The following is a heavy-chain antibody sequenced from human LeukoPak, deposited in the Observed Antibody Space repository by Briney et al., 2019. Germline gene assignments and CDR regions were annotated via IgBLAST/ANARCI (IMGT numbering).Heavy chain of an antibody. CDR1: GGSFSGYY. CDR2: INHSGST. V-gene: IGHV4-34*01. Sequence: SETLSLTCAVYGGSFSGYYWSWIRQPPGKGLEWIGEINHSGSTNYNPSLTSRVTISVDTSMNHFSLKLSSVTAADTAVYYCATREYSSSWYLKSNWFDPWGQGTLVSLSS. J-gene: IGHJ5*02. D-gene: IGHD6-13*01. CDR3: ATREYSSSWYLKSNWFDP.